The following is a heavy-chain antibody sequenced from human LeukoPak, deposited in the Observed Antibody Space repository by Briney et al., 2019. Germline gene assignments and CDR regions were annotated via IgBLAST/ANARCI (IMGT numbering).Heavy chain of an antibody. CDR2: ISYSGST. Sequence: SETLSLTCTVSGGSISSSSYYWAWFRQPPGKGLEWIGSISYSGSTSYNPSLTSRVTKSVDTSRNQFSLKLSSVTAADTAVYYCARGASSYSSSSDYYYYYYMDVWGKGTTVTVSS. CDR1: GGSISSSSYY. V-gene: IGHV4-39*07. J-gene: IGHJ6*03. CDR3: ARGASSYSSSSDYYYYYYMDV. D-gene: IGHD6-6*01.